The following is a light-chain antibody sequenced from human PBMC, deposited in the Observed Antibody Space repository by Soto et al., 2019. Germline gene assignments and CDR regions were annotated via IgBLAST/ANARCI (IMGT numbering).Light chain of an antibody. CDR2: SAS. V-gene: IGKV1-39*01. Sequence: DIQMTQSPSTLSASVGDRVTITCRPSQRISTYLNWYQQKPGKAPKVLIYSASSLQGGVPSRFGGSGSGTDFTLTISSLQPEDFATYYCQQCYSTPPTFGQGTKVDIK. CDR3: QQCYSTPPT. J-gene: IGKJ1*01. CDR1: QRISTY.